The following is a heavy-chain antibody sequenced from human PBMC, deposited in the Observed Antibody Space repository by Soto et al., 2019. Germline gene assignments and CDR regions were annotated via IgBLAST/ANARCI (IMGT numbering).Heavy chain of an antibody. J-gene: IGHJ4*02. CDR3: ARGEASSSAPYFDY. CDR2: IWYDGSNK. Sequence: GGSLRLSCAASGFTFSSYGMHWVRQAPGKGLEWVAVIWYDGSNKYYADSVKGRFTISRDNSKNTLYLQMNSLRAEDTAVYYCARGEASSSAPYFDYWGQGTLVTVSS. D-gene: IGHD6-6*01. V-gene: IGHV3-33*01. CDR1: GFTFSSYG.